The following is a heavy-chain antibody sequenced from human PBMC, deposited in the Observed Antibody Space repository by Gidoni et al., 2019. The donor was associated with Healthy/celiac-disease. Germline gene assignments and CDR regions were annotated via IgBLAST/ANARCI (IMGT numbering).Heavy chain of an antibody. CDR2: IGGSGGST. CDR1: GFYFTSYA. CDR3: AKDMDYGDYPSHFDY. V-gene: IGHV3-23*01. Sequence: EVQLLESGGGLVQPGWCLRPACAASGFYFTSYAMGCVRQAPGEGLGWVSAIGGSGGSTYYADSVKGRFTISRDNSKNTLYLQMNSLRAEDTAVYYCAKDMDYGDYPSHFDYWGQGTLVTVSS. J-gene: IGHJ4*02. D-gene: IGHD4-17*01.